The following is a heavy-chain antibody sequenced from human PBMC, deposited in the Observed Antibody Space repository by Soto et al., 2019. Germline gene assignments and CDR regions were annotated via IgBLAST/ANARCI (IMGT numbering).Heavy chain of an antibody. CDR2: IYYSGST. V-gene: IGHV4-59*01. CDR3: ARDLHSGYYLNWFGP. D-gene: IGHD5-12*01. J-gene: IGHJ5*02. CDR1: GGSISSYY. Sequence: PSETLSLTCTVSGGSISSYYWSWIRQPPGKGLEWIGYIYYSGSTTYNPSLKSRVNISVDTSKNQFSLKLSSVTAADTAVYYCARDLHSGYYLNWFGPWGQGTLVTVSS.